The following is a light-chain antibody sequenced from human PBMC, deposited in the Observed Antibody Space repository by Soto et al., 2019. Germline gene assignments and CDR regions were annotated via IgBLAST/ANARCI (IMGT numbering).Light chain of an antibody. V-gene: IGLV2-14*03. Sequence: QSVLTQPASVSGSPGQSITISCTGTSSDVSGYNYVSWYQQHPGKAPKVMIYDVSKRPSGISNRFSGSKSGNTASLTISGLQVEDEADYYCSSYTSGSTRVVFGGGTKLTVL. CDR2: DVS. J-gene: IGLJ2*01. CDR1: SSDVSGYNY. CDR3: SSYTSGSTRVV.